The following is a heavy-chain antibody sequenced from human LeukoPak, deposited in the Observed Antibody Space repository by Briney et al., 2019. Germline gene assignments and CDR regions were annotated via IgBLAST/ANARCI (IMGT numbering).Heavy chain of an antibody. CDR2: INHSGST. V-gene: IGHV4-34*01. CDR1: GGSFSGYY. D-gene: IGHD2-8*01. J-gene: IGHJ6*03. CDR3: ARGLRYCTNGVCYANYYYYYYYMDV. Sequence: SETLSLTCAVYGGSFSGYYWSWIRQPPGKGLEWIGEINHSGSTNYNPSLKSRVTISVDTSKNQFSLKLSSVTAADTAVYYCARGLRYCTNGVCYANYYYYYYYMDVWGKGTTVTVSS.